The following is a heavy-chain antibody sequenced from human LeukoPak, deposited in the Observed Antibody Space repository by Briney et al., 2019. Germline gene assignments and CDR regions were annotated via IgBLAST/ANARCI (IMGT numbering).Heavy chain of an antibody. CDR2: IYYSGSP. Sequence: SETLSLTCTVSGGSISTSTYYWAWIRQPPGKGLEWIAYIYYSGSPNYNPSLKSRVTISVDTSKNQFSLKLSSVTAADTAVYYCARASPGTTPSFYFDYWGQGTLVTVSS. D-gene: IGHD1-1*01. J-gene: IGHJ4*02. CDR3: ARASPGTTPSFYFDY. CDR1: GGSISTSTYY. V-gene: IGHV4-61*05.